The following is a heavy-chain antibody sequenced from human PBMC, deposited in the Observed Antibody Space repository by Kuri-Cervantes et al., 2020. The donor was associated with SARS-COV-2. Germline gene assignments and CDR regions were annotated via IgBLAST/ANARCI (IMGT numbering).Heavy chain of an antibody. D-gene: IGHD2-2*01. CDR2: IYYSGST. CDR3: ARDGGYCSSTSCYFWGEGNWFDP. CDR1: GGSISSHY. J-gene: IGHJ5*02. Sequence: GSLRLSCTVSGGSISSHYWSWIRQPPGKGLEWIGYIYYSGSTNYNPSLKSRVTISVDTSKNQFSLKLSSVTAADTAVYYCARDGGYCSSTSCYFWGEGNWFDPWGQGTLVTVSS. V-gene: IGHV4-59*11.